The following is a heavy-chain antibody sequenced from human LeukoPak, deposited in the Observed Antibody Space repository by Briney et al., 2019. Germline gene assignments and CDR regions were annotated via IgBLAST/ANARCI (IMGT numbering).Heavy chain of an antibody. CDR3: ARGAFGWELPPPIDY. Sequence: SETLSLTCTVSGGSISSSSYYWGWIRQPPGKGLVWIGSIYYSGSTYYNPPLKSRVTISVDTSKNQFSLKLSSVSAADTAVYYCARGAFGWELPPPIDYWGQGTLVTVSS. D-gene: IGHD1-26*01. CDR1: GGSISSSSYY. CDR2: IYYSGST. V-gene: IGHV4-39*07. J-gene: IGHJ4*02.